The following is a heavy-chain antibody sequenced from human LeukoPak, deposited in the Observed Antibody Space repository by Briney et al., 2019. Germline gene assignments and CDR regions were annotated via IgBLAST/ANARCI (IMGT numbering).Heavy chain of an antibody. J-gene: IGHJ4*02. CDR3: AREGYSSGWSAFDY. V-gene: IGHV3-21*01. CDR2: ISSSSSYI. Sequence: GGSLRLSCAASGFTFSSYSMNWVRQAPGKGLEWISSISSSSSYIYYADSVKGRFTISRDNAKNSLYLQMNSLRAEDTAVHYCAREGYSSGWSAFDYWGQGTLVPVSS. D-gene: IGHD6-19*01. CDR1: GFTFSSYS.